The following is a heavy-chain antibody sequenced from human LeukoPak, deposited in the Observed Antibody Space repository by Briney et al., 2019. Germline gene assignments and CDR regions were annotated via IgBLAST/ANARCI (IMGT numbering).Heavy chain of an antibody. CDR2: IYYSGST. D-gene: IGHD5-18*01. Sequence: SETLSLTCTVSGGSISSYYWSWIRQTPGKGLEWIGYIYYSGSTNYNPSLKSRVTISVDTSKNQFSLKLSSVTAADTAVYYCARGKAGYSYGYDWFDPWGQGTLVTVSS. V-gene: IGHV4-59*01. CDR3: ARGKAGYSYGYDWFDP. J-gene: IGHJ5*02. CDR1: GGSISSYY.